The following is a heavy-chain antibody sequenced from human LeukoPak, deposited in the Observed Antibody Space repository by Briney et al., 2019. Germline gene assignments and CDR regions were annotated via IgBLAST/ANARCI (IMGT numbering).Heavy chain of an antibody. J-gene: IGHJ5*02. CDR3: ARDRRDVLLWFGELSS. V-gene: IGHV1-2*02. CDR1: GYTFTDYY. Sequence: ASVKVSCKASGYTFTDYYMHWVRQAPGQGLEWMGWINPNSGGTNYAQKFQGRVTMTRDTSISTAYMELSRLRSDDTAVYYCARDRRDVLLWFGELSSWGQGTLVTVSS. D-gene: IGHD3-10*01. CDR2: INPNSGGT.